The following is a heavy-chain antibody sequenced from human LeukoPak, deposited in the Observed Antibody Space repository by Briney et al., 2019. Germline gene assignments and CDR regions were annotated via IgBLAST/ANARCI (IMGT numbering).Heavy chain of an antibody. D-gene: IGHD6-13*01. CDR2: IYYSGST. CDR1: GGSISSSSYY. V-gene: IGHV4-39*07. Sequence: PSETLSLTCTVSGGSISSSSYYWGWIRQPPGKGLEWIGSIYYSGSTYYNPSLKSRVTISVDTSKNQFSLKLSSVTAADTAVYYCARGRRRQQLVPGINWFDPWGQGTLVTVSS. J-gene: IGHJ5*02. CDR3: ARGRRRQQLVPGINWFDP.